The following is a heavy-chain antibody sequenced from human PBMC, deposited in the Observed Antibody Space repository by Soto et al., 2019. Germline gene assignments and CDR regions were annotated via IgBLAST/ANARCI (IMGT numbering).Heavy chain of an antibody. D-gene: IGHD6-6*01. Sequence: SVKVSCTASGCTFSIYAISWVRQAPGQGLEWMGGIIPIFGTANYAQKFQGRVTITADESTSTAYMELSSLRSEDTAVYYCARGEDIAARRYYYYGMDVWGQGTTVTVSS. CDR2: IIPIFGTA. V-gene: IGHV1-69*13. CDR3: ARGEDIAARRYYYYGMDV. J-gene: IGHJ6*02. CDR1: GCTFSIYA.